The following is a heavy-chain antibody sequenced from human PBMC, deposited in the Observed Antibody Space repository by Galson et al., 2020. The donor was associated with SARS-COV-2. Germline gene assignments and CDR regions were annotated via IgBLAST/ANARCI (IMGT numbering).Heavy chain of an antibody. Sequence: GGSLRISCKGSGYNFTSYWISWVRQMPGKGLEWMGRIDPSDSYTNYSPSFQGHVTISADKSISTAYLQWSSLKASDTAMYYCARHDFYYDSSGYVNWYFDLWGRGTLVTVSS. J-gene: IGHJ2*01. CDR2: IDPSDSYT. V-gene: IGHV5-10-1*01. D-gene: IGHD3-22*01. CDR1: GYNFTSYW. CDR3: ARHDFYYDSSGYVNWYFDL.